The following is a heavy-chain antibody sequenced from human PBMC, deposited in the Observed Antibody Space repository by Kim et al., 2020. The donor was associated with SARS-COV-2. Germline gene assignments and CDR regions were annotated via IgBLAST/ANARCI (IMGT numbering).Heavy chain of an antibody. J-gene: IGHJ4*02. CDR2: INHSGST. CDR3: ARLGREYSSSWGRIAVAGSAFGY. V-gene: IGHV4-34*01. D-gene: IGHD6-19*01. CDR1: GGSFSGYY. Sequence: SETLSLTCAVYGGSFSGYYWSWIRQPPGKGLEWIGEINHSGSTNYNPSLKSRVTISVDTSKNQFSLKLSSVTAADTAVYYCARLGREYSSSWGRIAVAGSAFGYWGQGTLVTVSS.